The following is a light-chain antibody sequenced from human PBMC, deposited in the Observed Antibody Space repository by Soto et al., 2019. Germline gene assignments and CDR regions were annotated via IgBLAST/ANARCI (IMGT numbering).Light chain of an antibody. V-gene: IGLV1-40*01. Sequence: QSVLTQPPSVSGAPGQRVTISCTGSRSNIGAGYDVHWYQQLPGTAPKLLIYGNSNRPSGVPDRFSGSKSGTSASLAITGLQPEDEADDYCQSYDSSLSGWVFGGGTKLTVL. CDR3: QSYDSSLSGWV. J-gene: IGLJ3*02. CDR1: RSNIGAGYD. CDR2: GNS.